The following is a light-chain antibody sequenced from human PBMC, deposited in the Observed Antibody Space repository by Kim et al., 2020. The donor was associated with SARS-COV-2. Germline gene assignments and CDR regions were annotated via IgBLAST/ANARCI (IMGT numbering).Light chain of an antibody. V-gene: IGLV3-1*01. J-gene: IGLJ2*01. CDR1: KLGDKY. CDR2: QDS. Sequence: SYELTQPPSVSVSPGQTASITCSGDKLGDKYACWYQQKPGQSPVVVIHQDSKRPSGIPERFSGSNSGKTATLTISGTQAMDEADYYCQAWDSSTAVFGGG. CDR3: QAWDSSTAV.